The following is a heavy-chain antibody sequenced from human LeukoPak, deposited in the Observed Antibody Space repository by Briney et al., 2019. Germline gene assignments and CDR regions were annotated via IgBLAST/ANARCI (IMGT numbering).Heavy chain of an antibody. CDR1: GFTFSSYA. V-gene: IGHV3-23*01. J-gene: IGHJ4*02. CDR3: AKDNQEGFRGVTHFDY. D-gene: IGHD3-10*01. CDR2: ISGSGGST. Sequence: GGSLRLSCAASGFTFSSYAMSWVRQAPGKGLEWVSAISGSGGSTYYADSVKGRFTISRDNSKNTLYLQMNSLRAEDTAVYYCAKDNQEGFRGVTHFDYWGQGTLVTVSS.